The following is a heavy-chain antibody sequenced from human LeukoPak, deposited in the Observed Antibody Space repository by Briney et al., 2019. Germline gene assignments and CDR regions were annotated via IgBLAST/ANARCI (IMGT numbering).Heavy chain of an antibody. CDR3: ARGGDSLNFDY. Sequence: PGGSLRLSCAASGFTFSSYWMHWVRQAPGKGLVWVSRNNSDGSSTSYADSVKGRFTISRDNAKNTLYLQMNSLRAEDTAVYYCARGGDSLNFDYWGQGTLVTVSS. J-gene: IGHJ4*02. CDR1: GFTFSSYW. D-gene: IGHD3-9*01. CDR2: NNSDGSST. V-gene: IGHV3-74*01.